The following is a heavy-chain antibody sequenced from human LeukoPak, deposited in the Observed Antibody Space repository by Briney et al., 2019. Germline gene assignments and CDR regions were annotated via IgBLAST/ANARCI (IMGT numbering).Heavy chain of an antibody. D-gene: IGHD2-21*01. Sequence: ASVTVSCKASGYTFTSYGISWVRQAPGQGLEWMGWISAYNGNTNYAQKLQGGVTMTTDTSTSTAYMELRSLRSDDTAVYYCASEGEGHYYYYMDVWGKGTTVTVSS. J-gene: IGHJ6*03. CDR3: ASEGEGHYYYYMDV. CDR2: ISAYNGNT. CDR1: GYTFTSYG. V-gene: IGHV1-18*01.